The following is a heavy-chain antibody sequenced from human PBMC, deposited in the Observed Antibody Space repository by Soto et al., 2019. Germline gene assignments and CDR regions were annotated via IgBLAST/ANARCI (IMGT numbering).Heavy chain of an antibody. V-gene: IGHV3-73*02. J-gene: IGHJ2*01. CDR2: IRSKANNYAT. CDR3: TRHALQYCGGDCYRLPYFDL. CDR1: GFTFSGSA. D-gene: IGHD2-21*02. Sequence: EVQLVESGGGLVQPGGSLKLSCAASGFTFSGSAMHWVRQASGKGLEWVGRIRSKANNYATAYAASVKGRFTISRDDSKNMAYLQMNSLKTADTAVYYCTRHALQYCGGDCYRLPYFDLWGRGTLVTVSS.